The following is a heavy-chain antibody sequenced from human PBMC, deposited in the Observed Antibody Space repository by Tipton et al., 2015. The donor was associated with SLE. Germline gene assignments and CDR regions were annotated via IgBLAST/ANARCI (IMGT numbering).Heavy chain of an antibody. CDR2: INHSGST. J-gene: IGHJ5*02. D-gene: IGHD5-18*01. V-gene: IGHV4-34*01. CDR1: GGSFSGYY. CDR3: ARLPLWANWFDP. Sequence: LRLSCAVYGGSFSGYYWSWIRQPPGKGLEWIGEINHSGSTNYNPSLKSRVTISVDTSKNQFSLKVSSVTAADTAVYYCARLPLWANWFDPWGQGTLVIVSS.